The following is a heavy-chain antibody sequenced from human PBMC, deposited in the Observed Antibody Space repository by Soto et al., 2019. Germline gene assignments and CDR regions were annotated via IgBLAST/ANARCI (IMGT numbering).Heavy chain of an antibody. CDR2: IRPDGSET. D-gene: IGHD4-4*01. Sequence: EVQLVQSGGGLVQPGGSLRLSCVGSGFTFTDFYMNWVRQAPGKGLEWVANIRPDGSETNYVESVKGRFTTSRDNAKNSLFLQLNSLRADDKPVYYCAGWGGQDYNYWGQGILVTVSS. J-gene: IGHJ4*02. CDR1: GFTFTDFY. V-gene: IGHV3-7*03. CDR3: AGWGGQDYNY.